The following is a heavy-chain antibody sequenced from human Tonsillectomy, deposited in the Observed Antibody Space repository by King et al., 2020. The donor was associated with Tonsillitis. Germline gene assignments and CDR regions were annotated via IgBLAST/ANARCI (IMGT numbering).Heavy chain of an antibody. Sequence: TLKESGPALVKPTQTLTLTCTFSGFSLSTSGMRVSWNRQSPGKALEWLARIDWDDDKFYSTSLKTRLTISKDTSRNQVVLTMTNMDPVDTATYYCARICSSDYCFDHWGQGTLVTVSS. V-gene: IGHV2-70*04. CDR1: GFSLSTSGMR. CDR3: ARICSSDYCFDH. J-gene: IGHJ4*02. CDR2: IDWDDDK. D-gene: IGHD3-22*01.